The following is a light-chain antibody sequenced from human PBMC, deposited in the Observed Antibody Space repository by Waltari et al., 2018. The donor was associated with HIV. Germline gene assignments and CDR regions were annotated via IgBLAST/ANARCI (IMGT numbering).Light chain of an antibody. J-gene: IGLJ2*01. CDR1: SSNIGEPRYG. V-gene: IGLV1-40*01. Sequence: QSVLTQLPSVSGVPGQTVTISCTGTSSNIGEPRYGAHWYQHLPGTAPKLLIYDNNNRPSGVPARFSGFKSGASASLVITGVQSEDEADYFCAAWDDSLNGHVVFGGGTKLTVL. CDR2: DNN. CDR3: AAWDDSLNGHVV.